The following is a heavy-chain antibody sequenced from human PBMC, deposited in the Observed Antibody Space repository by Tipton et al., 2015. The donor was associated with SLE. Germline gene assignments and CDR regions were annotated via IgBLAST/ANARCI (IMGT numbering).Heavy chain of an antibody. CDR1: GFTFSSYG. Sequence: QLVQSGGGLVQPGGSLRLSCAASGFTFSSYGMHWVRQAPGKGLEWVAVIWYDGSNKYYADSVKGRFTISRDNSKNTLYLQMNSLRAEDTAVYYCARGDYGDHFDYWGQGTLVTVSS. D-gene: IGHD4-17*01. J-gene: IGHJ4*02. CDR3: ARGDYGDHFDY. V-gene: IGHV3-33*01. CDR2: IWYDGSNK.